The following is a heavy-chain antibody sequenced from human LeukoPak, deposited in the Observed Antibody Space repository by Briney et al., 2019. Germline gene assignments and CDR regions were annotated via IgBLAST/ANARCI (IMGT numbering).Heavy chain of an antibody. CDR2: INPSDDST. Sequence: ASVKVSCKASGYTFNSSYMHWVRQVPGQGLEWMGIINPSDDSTRYAQKFQGRVTMTKDTSTNTVYMHLSSLRSDDTAVYYCARAYYESSAYRHAVYFDYWGQGTLVTVSS. CDR1: GYTFNSSY. D-gene: IGHD3-22*01. J-gene: IGHJ4*02. CDR3: ARAYYESSAYRHAVYFDY. V-gene: IGHV1-46*02.